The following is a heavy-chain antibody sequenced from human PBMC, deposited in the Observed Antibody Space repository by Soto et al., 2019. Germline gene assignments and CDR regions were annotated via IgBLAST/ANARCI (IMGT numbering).Heavy chain of an antibody. CDR3: AKGGRQWLVASDFNY. V-gene: IGHV3-30*18. J-gene: IGHJ4*02. Sequence: GGSLRLSCAASGFTFSDYAMHWVRHAPEKGLEWVAVVSHDGRNTHYADSVKGRFTISRDSSKNTVSLEMTSLRAEDTAVYYCAKGGRQWLVASDFNYWGQGALVTVSS. CDR1: GFTFSDYA. CDR2: VSHDGRNT. D-gene: IGHD6-19*01.